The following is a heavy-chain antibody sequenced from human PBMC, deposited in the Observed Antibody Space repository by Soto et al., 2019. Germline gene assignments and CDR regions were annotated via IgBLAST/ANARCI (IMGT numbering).Heavy chain of an antibody. V-gene: IGHV5-51*01. D-gene: IGHD3-9*01. Sequence: GESLKICCKGSGYSFTSYWIGWVRQMPGKGLEWMGIIYPGDSDTRYSPSFQGQVTISADKSISTAYLQWSSLKASDTAMYYCARHGHDYAILTGPFDYWGQGTLVTVSS. CDR1: GYSFTSYW. CDR3: ARHGHDYAILTGPFDY. CDR2: IYPGDSDT. J-gene: IGHJ4*02.